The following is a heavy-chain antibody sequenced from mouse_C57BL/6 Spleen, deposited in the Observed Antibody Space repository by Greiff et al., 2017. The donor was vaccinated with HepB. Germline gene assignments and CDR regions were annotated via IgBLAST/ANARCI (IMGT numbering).Heavy chain of an antibody. CDR3: ARPDGYYEYFDV. D-gene: IGHD2-3*01. V-gene: IGHV1-53*01. CDR1: GYTFTSYW. J-gene: IGHJ1*03. Sequence: VQLQQSGTELVKPGASVKLSCKASGYTFTSYWMHWVKQRPGQGLEWIGNINPSNGGTNYNEKFKSKATLTVDKSSSTAYMQLSSLTSEDSAVYYCARPDGYYEYFDVWGTGTTVTVSS. CDR2: INPSNGGT.